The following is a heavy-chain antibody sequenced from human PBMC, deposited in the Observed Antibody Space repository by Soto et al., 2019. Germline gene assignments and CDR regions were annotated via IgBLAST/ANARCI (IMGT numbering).Heavy chain of an antibody. J-gene: IGHJ4*02. D-gene: IGHD1-20*01. V-gene: IGHV1-69*01. CDR3: ASPPKSGYNWNYFDY. CDR2: ITPIFGTP. Sequence: QVQLVQSGAEVKKPGSSVKVSCKASGGTFSSYAISWVRQAPGQGLEWMGGITPIFGTPNYAQKFQGRVKITADEATCTAYMELSSLRSEDTAVYYCASPPKSGYNWNYFDYWGQGTLVTVSS. CDR1: GGTFSSYA.